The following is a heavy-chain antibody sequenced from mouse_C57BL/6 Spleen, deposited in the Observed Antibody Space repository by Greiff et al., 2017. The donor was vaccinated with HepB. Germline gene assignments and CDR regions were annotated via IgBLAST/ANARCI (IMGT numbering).Heavy chain of an antibody. Sequence: VKLMESGAELARPGASVKLSCKASGYTFTSYGISWVKQRTGQGLEWIGEIYPRSGNTYYNEKFKGKATLTADKSSSTAYMELRSLTSEDSAVYFCASTTVVATRYFDYWGQGTTLTVSS. D-gene: IGHD1-1*01. CDR1: GYTFTSYG. J-gene: IGHJ2*01. V-gene: IGHV1-81*01. CDR2: IYPRSGNT. CDR3: ASTTVVATRYFDY.